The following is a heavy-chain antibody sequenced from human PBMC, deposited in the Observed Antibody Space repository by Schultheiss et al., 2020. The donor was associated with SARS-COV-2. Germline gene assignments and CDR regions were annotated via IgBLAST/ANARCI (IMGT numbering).Heavy chain of an antibody. J-gene: IGHJ6*02. V-gene: IGHV4-59*01. CDR2: IYFTGIT. D-gene: IGHD6-19*01. CDR3: ATDDNIGWFRPYGLDV. CDR1: GSSITGFF. Sequence: SETLSLTCSVSGSSITGFFWTWIRQPPGKGLDPIGNIYFTGITKYNPSLKSRVAISVDTSKNQFSLKLSSVTAADTALYYCATDDNIGWFRPYGLDVWGQGTTVTVSS.